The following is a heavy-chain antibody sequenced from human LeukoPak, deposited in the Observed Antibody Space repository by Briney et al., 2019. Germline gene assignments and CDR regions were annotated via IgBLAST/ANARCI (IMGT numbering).Heavy chain of an antibody. CDR3: ARDVQLWRAFDI. CDR2: ISSSSSYI. J-gene: IGHJ3*02. D-gene: IGHD5-18*01. CDR1: GFTFSSYS. Sequence: GGSLRLSCAASGFTFSSYSMNWVRQAPGKGLEWVSSISSSSSYIYYADSVKGRFTISRDNAKNSLYLQMNSLRAEDTAVYYCARDVQLWRAFDIWGQGTVVTVSS. V-gene: IGHV3-21*01.